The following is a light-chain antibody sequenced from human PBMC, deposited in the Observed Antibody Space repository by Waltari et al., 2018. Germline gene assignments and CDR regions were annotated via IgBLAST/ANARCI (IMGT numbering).Light chain of an antibody. V-gene: IGLV1-40*01. Sequence: QSVLTQPPSVSGAPGQRVTISCTGSSSNIGAGYDVHWYQKLQGTAPKLLIYGNTNRPSGVLDRFSGSKSGTSACLAITGLQAEDEADYYCQSNDISHVLFGGGTKLTVL. CDR3: QSNDISHVL. J-gene: IGLJ2*01. CDR2: GNT. CDR1: SSNIGAGYD.